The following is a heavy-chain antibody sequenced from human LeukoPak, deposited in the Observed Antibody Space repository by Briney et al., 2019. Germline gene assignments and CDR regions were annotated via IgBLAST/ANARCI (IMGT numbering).Heavy chain of an antibody. Sequence: GRSLRLSCAASGFTFSSYATHWVRQAPGKGLEWVAVISYDGSNKYYADSVKGRFTISRDNAKNSLYLQMNSLRAEDTAVYYCAREGYYGSGTYWTSKPRPNYYGMDVWGQGTTVTVSS. D-gene: IGHD3-10*01. J-gene: IGHJ6*02. V-gene: IGHV3-30-3*01. CDR1: GFTFSSYA. CDR3: AREGYYGSGTYWTSKPRPNYYGMDV. CDR2: ISYDGSNK.